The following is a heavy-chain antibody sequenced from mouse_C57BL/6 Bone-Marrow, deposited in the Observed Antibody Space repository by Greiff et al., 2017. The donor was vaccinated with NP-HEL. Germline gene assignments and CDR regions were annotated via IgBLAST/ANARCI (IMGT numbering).Heavy chain of an antibody. CDR3: TRGDLDYGSSGPFDY. CDR2: IYPGNSDT. V-gene: IGHV1-5*01. CDR1: GYTFTSSW. Sequence: VQLQQSGTVLARPGASVKMSCKTSGYTFTSSWMHWVKQRPGQGLEWIGAIYPGNSDTSYNQKFKGKAKLTAVTSASTAYMELSSLTNEDSAVEYCTRGDLDYGSSGPFDYWGQGTTLTVSS. D-gene: IGHD1-1*01. J-gene: IGHJ2*01.